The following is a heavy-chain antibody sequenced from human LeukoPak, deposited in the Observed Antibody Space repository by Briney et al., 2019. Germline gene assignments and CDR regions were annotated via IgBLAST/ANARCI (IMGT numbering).Heavy chain of an antibody. CDR1: GFTFSSYG. CDR3: AKESGTIAAFSYYFDY. J-gene: IGHJ4*02. Sequence: PGGSLRLSCAASGFTFSSYGMHWVRQAPGKGLEWVAFIRYGGSNKYYADSVRGRFTISRDNSKNTLYLQMNSLRAEDTAVYYCAKESGTIAAFSYYFDYWGQGTLVTVSS. D-gene: IGHD6-6*01. V-gene: IGHV3-30*02. CDR2: IRYGGSNK.